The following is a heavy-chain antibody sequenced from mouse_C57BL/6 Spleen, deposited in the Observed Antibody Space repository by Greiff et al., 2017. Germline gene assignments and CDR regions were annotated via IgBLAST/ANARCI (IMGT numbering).Heavy chain of an antibody. V-gene: IGHV5-17*01. Sequence: EVQRVASGGGLVKPGGSLKLSCAASGFTFSDYGMHWVRQAPEKGLEWVAYISSGSSTSYYADTVKGRFTISRDNAKNTLFLQMTSLRSEDTAMYYCARPSNYAWFAYWGQGTLVTVSA. CDR1: GFTFSDYG. J-gene: IGHJ3*01. CDR3: ARPSNYAWFAY. D-gene: IGHD2-5*01. CDR2: ISSGSSTS.